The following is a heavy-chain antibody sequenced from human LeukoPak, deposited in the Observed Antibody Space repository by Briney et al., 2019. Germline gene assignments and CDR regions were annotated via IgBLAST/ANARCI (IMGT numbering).Heavy chain of an antibody. J-gene: IGHJ4*02. CDR1: GFTFSHFG. V-gene: IGHV3-33*06. Sequence: GGSLRLSCEASGFTFSHFGTHWVRQAPGKGLEWVAVIWSDATNQYYGDSVKGRFTISRDNFKKTVSLQMDSLRAEDTAVYYCAEDAQRGFDYSNSLEHWGQGSLVTVSS. CDR2: IWSDATNQ. CDR3: AEDAQRGFDYSNSLEH. D-gene: IGHD4-11*01.